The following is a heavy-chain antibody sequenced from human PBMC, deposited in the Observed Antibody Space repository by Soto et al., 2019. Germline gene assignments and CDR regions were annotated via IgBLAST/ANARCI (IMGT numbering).Heavy chain of an antibody. CDR1: GFTFSSYG. Sequence: GGSLRLSCAASGFTFSSYGMHWVRQAPGKGLEWVAVIWYDGSNKYYADSVKGRFTISIDNSKNTLYLQMNSLRAEDTAVYYCARNGYSKSPVDYWGQGTLVTVSS. V-gene: IGHV3-33*01. CDR3: ARNGYSKSPVDY. D-gene: IGHD4-4*01. CDR2: IWYDGSNK. J-gene: IGHJ4*02.